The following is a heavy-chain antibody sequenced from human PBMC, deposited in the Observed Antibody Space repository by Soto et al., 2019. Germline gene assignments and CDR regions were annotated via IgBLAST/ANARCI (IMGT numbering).Heavy chain of an antibody. CDR1: GFTFSSYG. CDR2: IWYDGSNK. Sequence: GGSLRLSCASPGFTFSSYGMHLVRQAPGKGLEWVAVIWYDGSNKYYADSVKGRFTISRDNSKNTLYLQMNSLRAEDTAVYYCARDRTRYDIHDAGMDVWGQGTTVTSP. CDR3: ARDRTRYDIHDAGMDV. V-gene: IGHV3-33*01. J-gene: IGHJ6*02. D-gene: IGHD3-9*01.